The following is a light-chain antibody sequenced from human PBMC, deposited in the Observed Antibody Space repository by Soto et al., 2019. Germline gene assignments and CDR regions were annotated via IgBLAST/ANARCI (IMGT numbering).Light chain of an antibody. CDR2: EIS. CDR3: TSYSRSDTLL. Sequence: QSVLTQPASVFGSPGQSITISCTGTSSDVGGYNFVSWYQQHPGKAPKLMIYEISLRPSGISDRFSGSRSGTTASLTISGLQPDDEADYFCTSYSRSDTLLFGTGTKVTVL. V-gene: IGLV2-14*01. CDR1: SSDVGGYNF. J-gene: IGLJ1*01.